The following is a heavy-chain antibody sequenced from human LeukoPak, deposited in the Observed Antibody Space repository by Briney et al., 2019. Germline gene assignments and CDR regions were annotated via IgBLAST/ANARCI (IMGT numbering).Heavy chain of an antibody. D-gene: IGHD2-15*01. J-gene: IGHJ4*02. CDR2: ISVRGDT. CDR1: GFAFSSFA. Sequence: GGSLRLSCAASGFAFSSFAMSWVRQAPGKGLEWVSIISVRGDTYYADSVKGRFTISRDNSRNTLYLQMNSLRAEDTAVYYCAKDKWLYCSGGSCYKATYFDYWGQGTLVTVSS. CDR3: AKDKWLYCSGGSCYKATYFDY. V-gene: IGHV3-23*01.